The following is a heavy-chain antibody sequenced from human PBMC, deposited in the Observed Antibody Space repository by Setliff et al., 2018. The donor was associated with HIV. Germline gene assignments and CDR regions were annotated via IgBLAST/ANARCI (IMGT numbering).Heavy chain of an antibody. D-gene: IGHD1-26*01. CDR2: FYYNGNT. CDR3: ARPVEMANREFDY. J-gene: IGHJ4*02. CDR1: GGSIWNYY. Sequence: SETLSLTCTVSGGSIWNYYWSWIRQPPGKGLEWIGDFYYNGNTFYNPSLESRVTISVDTSKNQFSLKLSSVTAADTAVYYCARPVEMANREFDYWGQGTLVTVSS. V-gene: IGHV4-39*01.